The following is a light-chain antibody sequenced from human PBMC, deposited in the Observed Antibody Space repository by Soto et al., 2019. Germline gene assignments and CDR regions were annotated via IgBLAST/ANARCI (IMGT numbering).Light chain of an antibody. J-gene: IGLJ3*02. CDR1: SGHSSYI. V-gene: IGLV4-60*02. CDR2: LEGSGSY. Sequence: QLVLTQSSSASASLGSSVKLTCTLSSGHSSYIIAWHQQQPGKAPRYLMNLEGSGSYNKGSGVPDRFSGSSSGADRYLTISHLHFEDEADYYRETWDRNTRVFGGGTKPTVL. CDR3: ETWDRNTRV.